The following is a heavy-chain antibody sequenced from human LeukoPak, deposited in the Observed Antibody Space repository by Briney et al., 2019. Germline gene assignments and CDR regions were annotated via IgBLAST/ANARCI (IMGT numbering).Heavy chain of an antibody. V-gene: IGHV4-59*01. Sequence: TETLSLTCTVSGGSISNYYWSWIRQPPGRGLEWIGYVYSSGSTNYNPSLKSRVTISVDTSKNQLSLKLSSVTAADTAVYYCARGPTRYYFDYWGQGTLITVSS. CDR2: VYSSGST. CDR3: ARGPTRYYFDY. J-gene: IGHJ4*02. CDR1: GGSISNYY.